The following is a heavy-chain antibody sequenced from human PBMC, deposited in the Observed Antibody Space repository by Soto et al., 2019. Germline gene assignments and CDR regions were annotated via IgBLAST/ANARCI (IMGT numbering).Heavy chain of an antibody. CDR2: LNSDGSST. J-gene: IGHJ4*02. D-gene: IGHD2-15*01. CDR3: ANPVVTGF. Sequence: VQPGGSLRLSCAVSGFTFSSDWMHWVRQAPGKGLVWVSRLNSDGSSTSYADSVKGRFTISRDNAKNTLYLLMNCLRADVTAGYFCANPVVTGFCGQRTLVTVYS. CDR1: GFTFSSDW. V-gene: IGHV3-74*01.